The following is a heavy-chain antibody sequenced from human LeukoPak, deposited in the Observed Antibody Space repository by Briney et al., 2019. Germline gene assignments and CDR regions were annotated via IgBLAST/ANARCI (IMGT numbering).Heavy chain of an antibody. CDR3: ARGNQLWLPHRYYYYMDV. CDR1: GGTFSSYT. D-gene: IGHD5-18*01. J-gene: IGHJ6*03. CDR2: IIPILGIA. Sequence: EASVKVSCKASGGTFSSYTISWVRQAPGQGLEWMVRIIPILGIANYAQKFQGRVTITADKSTSTAYMELSSLRSEDTAVYYCARGNQLWLPHRYYYYMDVWGKGTTVTVSS. V-gene: IGHV1-69*02.